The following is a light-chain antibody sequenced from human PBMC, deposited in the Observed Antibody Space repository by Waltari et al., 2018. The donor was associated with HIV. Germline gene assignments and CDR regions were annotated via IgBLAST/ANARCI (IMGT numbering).Light chain of an antibody. CDR3: QLYSSSIT. CDR2: GAS. J-gene: IGKJ5*01. CDR1: QSVSSSY. Sequence: IVFTQSPGTLSCSPGERANLSCRATQSVSSSYLAWYQQNPGQAPRLLIYGASTRATGVPDRFSGSGSGTDFTLTISRLEPEDFAVYFCQLYSSSITFGQGTRLEIK. V-gene: IGKV3-20*01.